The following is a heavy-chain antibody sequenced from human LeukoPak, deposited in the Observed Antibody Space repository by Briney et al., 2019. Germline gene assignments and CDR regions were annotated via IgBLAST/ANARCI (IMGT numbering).Heavy chain of an antibody. CDR2: IYHSGST. Sequence: SETLSLTCTLSGASITTYYWTWIRQPPGKGLEWIGYIYHSGSTNYNPSLKSRVTISLDTSRNQFSLRLSSVTAADTAVYFCAREYSTSSEGDYFDYWGQGSLVTVSS. V-gene: IGHV4-59*01. CDR3: AREYSTSSEGDYFDY. CDR1: GASITTYY. J-gene: IGHJ4*02. D-gene: IGHD6-6*01.